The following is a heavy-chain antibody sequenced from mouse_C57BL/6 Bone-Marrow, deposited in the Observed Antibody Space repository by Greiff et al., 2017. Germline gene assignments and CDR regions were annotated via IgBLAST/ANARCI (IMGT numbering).Heavy chain of an antibody. CDR1: GYTFTGYW. V-gene: IGHV1-9*01. CDR2: IFTGRGST. J-gene: IGHJ3*01. CDR3: ASGEIYYGNY. D-gene: IGHD2-1*01. Sequence: QVKLQQSGAELMKPGASLKLSCKATGYTFTGYWIECVKQRPGNGLEGVGEIFTGRGSTNYHEKFQGKATFTADTSSNTAYMQLSSLSTEDSAIYSCASGEIYYGNYWGQGTLVTVSA.